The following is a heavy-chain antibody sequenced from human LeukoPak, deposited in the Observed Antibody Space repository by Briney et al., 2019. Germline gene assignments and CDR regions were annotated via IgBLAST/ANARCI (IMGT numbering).Heavy chain of an antibody. D-gene: IGHD3-22*01. Sequence: GGSLRLSCAASGFTFSGYAMSWVRQAPGKGLEWVSAISVDGSHTYYADSVKGRFTTSRDNSTNTLSLQISSLRAEDADVYYCAKSFDTSARRAFDIWGEGTMVSVSS. V-gene: IGHV3-23*01. CDR1: GFTFSGYA. CDR2: ISVDGSHT. CDR3: AKSFDTSARRAFDI. J-gene: IGHJ3*02.